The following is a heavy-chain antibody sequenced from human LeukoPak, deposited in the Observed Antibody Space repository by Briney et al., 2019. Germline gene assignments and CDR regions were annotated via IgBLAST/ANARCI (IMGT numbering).Heavy chain of an antibody. V-gene: IGHV3-30*04. D-gene: IGHD2-8*01. CDR2: ISYDGSNK. J-gene: IGHJ4*02. CDR1: GFTFSSYA. Sequence: GGSPRLSCAASGFTFSSYAMHWVRQAPGKGLEWVAVISYDGSNKYYADSVKGRFTISRDNSKNTLYLQMNSLRAEDTAVYYCAREDMLAPLDYWGQGTLVTVSS. CDR3: AREDMLAPLDY.